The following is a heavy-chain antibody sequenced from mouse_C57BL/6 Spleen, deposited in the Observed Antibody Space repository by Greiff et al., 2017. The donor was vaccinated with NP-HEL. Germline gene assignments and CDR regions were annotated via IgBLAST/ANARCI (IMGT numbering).Heavy chain of an antibody. CDR3: ARGPLYLY. D-gene: IGHD5-5*01. V-gene: IGHV1-26*01. CDR2: INPNNGGT. Sequence: EVQLQQSGPELVKPGASVKISCKASGYTFTDYYMNWVKQSHGKSLEWIGDINPNNGGTSYNQKFKGKATLTVDKSSSTAYMELRSLTSEDSAVYYCARGPLYLYWGQGTTLTVSS. CDR1: GYTFTDYY. J-gene: IGHJ2*01.